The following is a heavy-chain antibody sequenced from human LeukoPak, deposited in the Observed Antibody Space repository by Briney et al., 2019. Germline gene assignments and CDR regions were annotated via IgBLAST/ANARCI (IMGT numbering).Heavy chain of an antibody. CDR3: ANSDSSGYHYD. J-gene: IGHJ4*02. Sequence: GESLKISCQGSGYIFTSYWIGWVRQVPGKGLEWMGIIYPGDSDTRYSPSFQGQVTISADKSITTAYLQWSSLKASDTAMYYCANSDSSGYHYDWGQGTLVTVSS. D-gene: IGHD3-22*01. V-gene: IGHV5-51*01. CDR2: IYPGDSDT. CDR1: GYIFTSYW.